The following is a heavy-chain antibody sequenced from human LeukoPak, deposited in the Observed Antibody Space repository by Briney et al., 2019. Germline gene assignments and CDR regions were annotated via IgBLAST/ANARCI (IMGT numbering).Heavy chain of an antibody. CDR2: ISAYNGNT. V-gene: IGHV1-18*04. CDR3: ARDPTRGSWYPLNYYYYYGMDV. D-gene: IGHD6-13*01. Sequence: AASVKVSCKASGYTFTGYYMHWVRQAPGQGLEWMGWISAYNGNTNYAQKLQGRVTMTTDTSTSTAYMELSSLRSEDTAVYYCARDPTRGSWYPLNYYYYYGMDVWGQGTTVTVSS. CDR1: GYTFTGYY. J-gene: IGHJ6*02.